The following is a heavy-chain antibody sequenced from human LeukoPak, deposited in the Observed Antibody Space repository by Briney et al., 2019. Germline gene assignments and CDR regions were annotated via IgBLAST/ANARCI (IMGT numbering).Heavy chain of an antibody. CDR2: ISAYNGNT. D-gene: IGHD3-10*01. CDR1: GYTFTSYG. Sequence: ASVKVSCKASGYTFTSYGISWVRQAPGQGLEWMGWISAYNGNTNYAQKLQGRVTMTTDTYTSTAYMELRSLRSDDTAVYYCARDAPPPAMVRGASFDYWGQGTLVTVSS. V-gene: IGHV1-18*01. CDR3: ARDAPPPAMVRGASFDY. J-gene: IGHJ4*02.